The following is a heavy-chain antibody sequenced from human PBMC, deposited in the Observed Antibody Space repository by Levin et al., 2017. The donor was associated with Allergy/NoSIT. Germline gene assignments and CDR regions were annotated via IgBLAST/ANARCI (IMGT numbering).Heavy chain of an antibody. CDR3: ARVYGASRFGP. V-gene: IGHV1-8*01. J-gene: IGHJ5*02. Sequence: GASVKVSCKASGYTFSSYDINWVRQASGQELEWLGWMNFNSGNTGYAQKFQGRVTMTRDTSINTAYMELSSLMSDDTAVYFCARVYGASRFGPWGQGTLVTVSS. CDR1: GYTFSSYD. D-gene: IGHD4/OR15-4a*01. CDR2: MNFNSGNT.